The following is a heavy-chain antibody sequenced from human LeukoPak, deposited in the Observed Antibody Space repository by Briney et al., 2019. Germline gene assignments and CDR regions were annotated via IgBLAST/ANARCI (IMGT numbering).Heavy chain of an antibody. CDR1: GYTFNSHY. V-gene: IGHV1-18*01. J-gene: IGHJ3*02. CDR2: ISGYNGQT. D-gene: IGHD2-15*01. CDR3: ARVICSGDRCYPPSAVDI. Sequence: ASVKVSCKTSGYTFNSHYVGWVRQAPGQGLEWMGWISGYNGQTNYAQKFQGRVTMTTDTTTTTAYMELRSLRSDDTAMYYCARVICSGDRCYPPSAVDIWGQGTMVTVSS.